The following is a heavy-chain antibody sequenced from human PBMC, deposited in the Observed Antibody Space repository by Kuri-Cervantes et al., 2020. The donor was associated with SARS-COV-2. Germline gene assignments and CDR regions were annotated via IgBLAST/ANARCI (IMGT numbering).Heavy chain of an antibody. Sequence: GSLRLSCTVSGGSISSHYWSWIRQPAGKGLEWIGRIYTSGSTNYNPSLKSRVTISVDTSKNQFSRKLSSVTAADTAVYYCARPAPSGPNYYDSRRWAFDIWGQGTMVTVSS. CDR2: IYTSGST. J-gene: IGHJ3*02. D-gene: IGHD3-22*01. CDR3: ARPAPSGPNYYDSRRWAFDI. CDR1: GGSISSHY. V-gene: IGHV4-4*07.